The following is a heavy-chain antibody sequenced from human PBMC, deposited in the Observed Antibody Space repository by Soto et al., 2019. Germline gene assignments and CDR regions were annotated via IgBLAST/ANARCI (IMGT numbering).Heavy chain of an antibody. CDR1: GYTFTGYY. J-gene: IGHJ4*02. CDR3: ARNQIVGATSFDY. V-gene: IGHV1-2*04. D-gene: IGHD1-26*01. Sequence: ASVKVSCKASGYTFTGYYMHWVRQAPGQGLEWVGWINPNSGGTNYAQKFQGWVTMTRDTSISTAYMELSRLRSDDTAVYYCARNQIVGATSFDYWGQGTLVTVSS. CDR2: INPNSGGT.